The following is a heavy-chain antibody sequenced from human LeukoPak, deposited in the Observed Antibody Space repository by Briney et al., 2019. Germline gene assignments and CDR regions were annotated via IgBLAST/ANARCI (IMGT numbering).Heavy chain of an antibody. CDR1: GYTLTELS. V-gene: IGHV1-24*01. J-gene: IGHJ4*02. CDR3: ATEHYCSGGSCYGYYFDY. CDR2: FDPEDGET. Sequence: ASVKVSCKVSGYTLTELSMHWVRQAPGKGLEWMGGFDPEDGETIYAQKFQGRVTMTEDTSTDTAYMELSSLRSEDTAVYCCATEHYCSGGSCYGYYFDYWGQGTLVTVSS. D-gene: IGHD2-15*01.